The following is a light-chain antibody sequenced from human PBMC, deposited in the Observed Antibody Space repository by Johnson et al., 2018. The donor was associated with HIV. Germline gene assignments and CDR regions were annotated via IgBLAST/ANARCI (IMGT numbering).Light chain of an antibody. CDR3: GTWDSSLSALV. V-gene: IGLV1-51*01. CDR2: DNN. CDR1: SSNIGNNY. Sequence: QSVLTQPPSVSVAPGQKVTISCSGSSSNIGNNYVSWYQQLPGTAPKLLIYDNNKRPSGIPDRFSGSKSGTSATLGITGLPTGDEADYYCGTWDSSLSALVFGTGTKVTAL. J-gene: IGLJ1*01.